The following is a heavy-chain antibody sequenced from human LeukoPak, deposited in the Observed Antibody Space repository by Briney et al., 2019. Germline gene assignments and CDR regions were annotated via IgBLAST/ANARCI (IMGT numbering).Heavy chain of an antibody. Sequence: GGSLRLSCAASGFTFSKAWMSWVREAPGEGLEWVCRIKSKSDGGTTDYAAPVRGRFTISRDDEKNTLYMQMNSLKTEDTAVYYCTTDFRRGYTYGNHDYWGQGTLVTVSS. V-gene: IGHV3-15*01. J-gene: IGHJ4*02. CDR3: TTDFRRGYTYGNHDY. CDR1: GFTFSKAW. CDR2: IKSKSDGGTT. D-gene: IGHD5-18*01.